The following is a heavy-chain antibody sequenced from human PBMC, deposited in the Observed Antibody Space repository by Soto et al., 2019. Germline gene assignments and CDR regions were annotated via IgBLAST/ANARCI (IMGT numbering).Heavy chain of an antibody. CDR3: ARESEDLTSNFDY. Sequence: EVQLLESGGGLVQPGGSLRLSCAASGFTFSSYAMSWVRQAPGKGLEWVSSISSTTNYIYYGDSMKGRFTISRDNAKNSLYLEMNILRAEDTAVYYCARESEDLTSNFDYWGQGTLVTVSS. J-gene: IGHJ4*02. CDR2: ISSTTNYI. V-gene: IGHV3-21*06. CDR1: GFTFSSYA.